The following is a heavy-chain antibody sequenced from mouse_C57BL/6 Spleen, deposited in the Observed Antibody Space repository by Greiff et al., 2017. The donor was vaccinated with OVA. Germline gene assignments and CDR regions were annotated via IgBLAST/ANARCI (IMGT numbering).Heavy chain of an antibody. J-gene: IGHJ2*01. Sequence: QVQLQQPGAELVRPGSSVKLSCKASGYTFTSYWMDWVKQRPGQGLEWIGNIYPSDSETHYNQKFKDKATLTVDKSSSTAYMQLSSLTSEDSAVYYCARELAGVRRVCDYWGQGTTLTVSS. CDR2: IYPSDSET. V-gene: IGHV1-61*01. CDR1: GYTFTSYW. CDR3: ARELAGVRRVCDY. D-gene: IGHD2-14*01.